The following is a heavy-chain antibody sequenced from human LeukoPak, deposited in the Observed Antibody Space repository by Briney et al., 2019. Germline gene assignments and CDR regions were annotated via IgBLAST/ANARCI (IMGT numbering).Heavy chain of an antibody. V-gene: IGHV1-58*02. D-gene: IGHD3-10*01. CDR2: IVVGSGNT. CDR3: ARGYYGSGSTSWAFDI. J-gene: IGHJ3*02. CDR1: GFAFISSA. Sequence: ASVKVSCKASGFAFISSAMQWVRQARGQRLEWIGWIVVGSGNTNYAQKFQERVTITRDMSTSTAYMELSSLRSEDTAVYYCARGYYGSGSTSWAFDIWGQGTMVTVSS.